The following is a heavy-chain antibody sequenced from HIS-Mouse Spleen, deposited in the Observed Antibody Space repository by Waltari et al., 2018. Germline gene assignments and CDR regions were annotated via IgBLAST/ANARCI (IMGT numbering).Heavy chain of an antibody. J-gene: IGHJ6*02. CDR3: ARDSIAVMDV. D-gene: IGHD6-19*01. V-gene: IGHV1-2*06. Sequence: QVQLVQSGAEVKKPGASVKVSCKASGYTFTGYYMHWVRQAPGQGLEWRGRISPNMSGTNYSQKCQGRVTMTRYTSISTAYMELSRLRSDDTAVYYCARDSIAVMDVWGQGTTVTVSS. CDR1: GYTFTGYY. CDR2: ISPNMSGT.